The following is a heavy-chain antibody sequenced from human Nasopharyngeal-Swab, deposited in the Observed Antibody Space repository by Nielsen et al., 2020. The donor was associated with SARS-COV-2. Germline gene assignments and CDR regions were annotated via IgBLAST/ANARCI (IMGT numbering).Heavy chain of an antibody. D-gene: IGHD3/OR15-3a*01. V-gene: IGHV4-59*01. Sequence: SETLSLTCTVSGGSISSYYWSWIRQPPGKGLEWIGYIYYSGSTNYNPSLKSRVTISVDTSKNQLSLKRTSVTAADTAVYYCARGRGTRSYFDYWGQGTQVTVSS. CDR2: IYYSGST. CDR1: GGSISSYY. J-gene: IGHJ4*02. CDR3: ARGRGTRSYFDY.